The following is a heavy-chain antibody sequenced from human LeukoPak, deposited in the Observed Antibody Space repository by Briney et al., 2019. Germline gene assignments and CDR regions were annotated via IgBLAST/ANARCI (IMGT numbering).Heavy chain of an antibody. D-gene: IGHD3-22*01. J-gene: IGHJ4*02. CDR2: ISYNGRRK. CDR1: GFTFSSYG. V-gene: IGHV3-30*19. Sequence: PGGSLRLSYAASGFTFSSYGMHWVRQAPGKGLEWVALISYNGRRKEYADSVKGRFTIDRDNSKNIVFLQMNSLRPDDTAIYFCARQEARNYYYEGLDYWGQGNLVTVSS. CDR3: ARQEARNYYYEGLDY.